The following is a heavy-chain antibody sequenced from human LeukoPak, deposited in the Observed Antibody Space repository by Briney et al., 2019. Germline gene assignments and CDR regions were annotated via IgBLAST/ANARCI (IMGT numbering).Heavy chain of an antibody. CDR2: ISGSGDST. J-gene: IGHJ4*02. CDR1: GFTFGSYT. D-gene: IGHD5-24*01. Sequence: GGSLSLSCAVSGFTFGSYTMNRVRQAPGKGLEWVSGISGSGDSTYYADSVKGRFTTSRDNSKNTLYLQVNSLRAEDTALYYCAKLDGYTTREDYWGQGTLVTVSS. CDR3: AKLDGYTTREDY. V-gene: IGHV3-23*01.